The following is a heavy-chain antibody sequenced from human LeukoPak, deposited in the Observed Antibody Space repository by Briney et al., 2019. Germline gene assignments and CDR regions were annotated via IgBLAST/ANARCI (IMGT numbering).Heavy chain of an antibody. D-gene: IGHD1-1*01. CDR2: IRYDGSNK. V-gene: IGHV3-30*02. CDR3: AKDNDHNYYFDY. J-gene: IGHJ4*02. CDR1: GFTFSSYG. Sequence: PGGSLRLSCAASGFTFSSYGMQWVRQAPGKGLEWVAFIRYDGSNKYYADSVKGRFTISRDNSKNTLYLQMNSLRAEDTAVYYCAKDNDHNYYFDYWGQGTLVTVSS.